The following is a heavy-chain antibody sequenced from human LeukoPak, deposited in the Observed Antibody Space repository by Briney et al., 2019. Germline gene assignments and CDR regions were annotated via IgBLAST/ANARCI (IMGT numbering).Heavy chain of an antibody. CDR1: GGSISSYY. J-gene: IGHJ3*02. Sequence: PSETLSLTCTVSGGSISSYYWSWIRQPPGKGLEWIGYIYYSGSTNYNPSLKSRVTISVDTSENQFSLKLSSVTAADTAVYYCARGTMMLGAFDIWGQGTMVTVSS. CDR2: IYYSGST. D-gene: IGHD2-8*01. V-gene: IGHV4-59*01. CDR3: ARGTMMLGAFDI.